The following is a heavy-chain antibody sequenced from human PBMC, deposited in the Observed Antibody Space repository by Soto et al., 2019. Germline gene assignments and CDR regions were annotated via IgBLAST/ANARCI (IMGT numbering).Heavy chain of an antibody. D-gene: IGHD2-15*01. V-gene: IGHV1-18*04. CDR2: ISAYNGNT. J-gene: IGHJ4*02. CDR1: GYTFTSYG. Sequence: QVQLVQSGAEVKKTGASVKVSCKASGYTFTSYGISWVRQAPGQGLEWMGWISAYNGNTNYAQKLQGRVTMTTDTSTSTAYMELRSLRSDDTAVYYCGGGCSGGSCHPGAIDYWGQGTLVTVSS. CDR3: GGGCSGGSCHPGAIDY.